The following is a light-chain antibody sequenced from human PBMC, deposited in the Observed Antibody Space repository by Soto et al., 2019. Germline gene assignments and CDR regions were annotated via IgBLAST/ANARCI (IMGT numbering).Light chain of an antibody. Sequence: EIVMTQSPATLSVSPGERATLSCRASQSVSSNLAWYQQKPGQAPRLLIYGASTRATGIPARLSGSGSGTEFTLTISSLQSEDFAVYYCQQYNNWPPLTFGGGNKVEIK. CDR1: QSVSSN. CDR2: GAS. CDR3: QQYNNWPPLT. J-gene: IGKJ4*01. V-gene: IGKV3-15*01.